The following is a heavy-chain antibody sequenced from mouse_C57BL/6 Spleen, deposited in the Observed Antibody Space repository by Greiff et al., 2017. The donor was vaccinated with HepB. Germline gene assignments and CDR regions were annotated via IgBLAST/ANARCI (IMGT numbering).Heavy chain of an antibody. CDR3: PSPYGYDVGY. D-gene: IGHD2-2*01. V-gene: IGHV1-15*01. CDR1: GYTFTDYE. Sequence: QVQLQQSGAELVRPGASVTLSCKASGYTFTDYEMHWVKQTPVHGLEWIGAIDPETGGTAYNQKFKGKAILTADKSSSTAYMELRSLTSEDSAVYYCPSPYGYDVGYWGQGTTLTVSS. J-gene: IGHJ2*01. CDR2: IDPETGGT.